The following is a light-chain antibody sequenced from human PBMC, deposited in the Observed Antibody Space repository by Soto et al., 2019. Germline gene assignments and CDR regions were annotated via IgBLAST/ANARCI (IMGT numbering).Light chain of an antibody. J-gene: IGKJ4*01. CDR3: QQYRSSPVT. CDR2: GAS. V-gene: IGKV3-20*01. Sequence: EIVLTQSPGTLSLSPGERATLSCRASQSVSGSYLAWYQQKPGQAPWLLIYGASSRATAIPDRFSGSGSGTDFTLSISRLEPEEFAVYYCQQYRSSPVTFGGGTKVEIK. CDR1: QSVSGSY.